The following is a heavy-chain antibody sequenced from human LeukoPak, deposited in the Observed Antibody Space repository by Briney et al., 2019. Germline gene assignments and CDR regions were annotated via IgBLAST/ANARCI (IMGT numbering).Heavy chain of an antibody. Sequence: GGSLRLSCAASGFTFSDYYMSWIRQAPGKGLEWVSYISSSGSTIYYADSVKGRFTISRDNAKNSRYLQMNSLRAEDTAVYYCASITMVRGVRWRGMDVWGQGTTVTVSS. CDR2: ISSSGSTI. D-gene: IGHD3-10*01. CDR3: ASITMVRGVRWRGMDV. J-gene: IGHJ6*02. CDR1: GFTFSDYY. V-gene: IGHV3-11*01.